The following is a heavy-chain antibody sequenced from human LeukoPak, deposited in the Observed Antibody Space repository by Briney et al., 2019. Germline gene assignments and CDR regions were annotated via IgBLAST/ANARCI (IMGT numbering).Heavy chain of an antibody. CDR3: AREGFYGRELFPAFDY. J-gene: IGHJ4*02. D-gene: IGHD3-10*01. CDR1: GGSISSTIYY. Sequence: PSETLSLTCTVSGGSISSTIYYWGWIRQPPGKGLEWIGEINHSGSTNYNPSLKSRVTISVDTSKNQFSLKLSSVTAADTAVYYCAREGFYGRELFPAFDYWGQGTLVTVSS. V-gene: IGHV4-39*07. CDR2: INHSGST.